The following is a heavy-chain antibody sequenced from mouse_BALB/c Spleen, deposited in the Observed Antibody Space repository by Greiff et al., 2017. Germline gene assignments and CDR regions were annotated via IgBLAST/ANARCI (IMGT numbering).Heavy chain of an antibody. CDR1: GFTFSSYT. D-gene: IGHD4-1*01. V-gene: IGHV5-9*03. Sequence: EVMLVESGGDLVKPGGSLKLSCAASGFTFSSYTMSWVRQTPEKRLEWVATISSGGGNTYYPDSVKGRFTISRDNAKNNLYLQMSSLRSEDTALYYCARYKMGNWVHAMDYWGQGASVTVSS. CDR2: ISSGGGNT. J-gene: IGHJ4*01. CDR3: ARYKMGNWVHAMDY.